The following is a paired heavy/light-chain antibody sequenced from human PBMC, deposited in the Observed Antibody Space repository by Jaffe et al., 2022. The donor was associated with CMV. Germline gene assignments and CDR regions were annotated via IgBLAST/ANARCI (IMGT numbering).Light chain of an antibody. Sequence: EIVMTQSPATLSVSPGERATLSCRASQSVSSNLAWYQQRPGQAPRLLIYGASTRATGIPARFSGSGSGTEFTLTISSLQSEDFAVYYCQHYNNWPPLTFGGGTKVEIK. J-gene: IGKJ4*01. CDR2: GAS. CDR3: QHYNNWPPLT. V-gene: IGKV3-15*01. CDR1: QSVSSN.
Heavy chain of an antibody. Sequence: QVQLVESGGGLVKPGGSLRLSCAASGFTFNDYYMSWIRQAPGKGLEWVSYISSSGTTIYYADSVKGRFTVSRDNALNSLYLQMNSLRAEDTAVYYCARGHGWIYFDYWGQGTVVTVSS. CDR2: ISSSGTTI. CDR3: ARGHGWIYFDY. CDR1: GFTFNDYY. D-gene: IGHD2-2*03. J-gene: IGHJ4*02. V-gene: IGHV3-11*01.